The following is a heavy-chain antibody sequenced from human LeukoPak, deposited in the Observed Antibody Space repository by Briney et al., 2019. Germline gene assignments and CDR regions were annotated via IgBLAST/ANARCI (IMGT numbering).Heavy chain of an antibody. J-gene: IGHJ4*02. CDR1: GFTFSSYN. CDR3: ARARITMVRGVISY. V-gene: IGHV3-21*01. CDR2: ISSSSSYI. D-gene: IGHD3-10*01. Sequence: PGGSLRLSCAASGFTFSSYNMNWVRQAPGKGLEWVSSISSSSSYIYYADSVKSRFTISRDNAKNSLYLQMNSLRAEDTAVYYCARARITMVRGVISYWGQGTLVTVSS.